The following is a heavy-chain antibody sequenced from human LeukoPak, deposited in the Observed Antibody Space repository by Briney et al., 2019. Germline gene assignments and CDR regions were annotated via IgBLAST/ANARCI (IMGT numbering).Heavy chain of an antibody. D-gene: IGHD3-22*01. J-gene: IGHJ4*02. CDR2: IWYDGSNK. Sequence: QPGGSLRLSCAASGFTFSSYSMNWVRQAPGKGLEWVAVIWYDGSNKYYADSVKGRFTISRDNSKNTLYLQMNSLRAEDTAVYYCARGGSENYYDSSGYLRDYWGQGTLVTVSS. V-gene: IGHV3-33*08. CDR3: ARGGSENYYDSSGYLRDY. CDR1: GFTFSSYS.